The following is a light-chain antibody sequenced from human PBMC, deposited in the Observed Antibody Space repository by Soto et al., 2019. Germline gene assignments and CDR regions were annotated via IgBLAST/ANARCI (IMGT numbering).Light chain of an antibody. CDR2: DIS. J-gene: IGKJ1*01. Sequence: DIQMTQSPSTLSASVGDRVTITCRASQSISDWLAWYQQKPGKAPKLLIYDISNLEIGVPPRFSGSGSGTEFTLTISGLQPDDFATYYCQQYNSYSFDQGTKVEIK. CDR1: QSISDW. CDR3: QQYNSYS. V-gene: IGKV1-5*01.